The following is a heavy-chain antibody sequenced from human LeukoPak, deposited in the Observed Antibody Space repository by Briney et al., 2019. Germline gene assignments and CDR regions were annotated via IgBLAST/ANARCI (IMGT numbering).Heavy chain of an antibody. V-gene: IGHV3-48*04. D-gene: IGHD5-18*01. Sequence: GGSLRLSCIASGVTISGDSMNWVRQAPGMGLEWLSYINGGGTTIYYADSVQGRFTFSRDNAKNSLYLQMDSLRADDTAVYYCARDIQRWAFDIWGQGTMVTVSS. J-gene: IGHJ3*02. CDR2: INGGGTTI. CDR3: ARDIQRWAFDI. CDR1: GVTISGDS.